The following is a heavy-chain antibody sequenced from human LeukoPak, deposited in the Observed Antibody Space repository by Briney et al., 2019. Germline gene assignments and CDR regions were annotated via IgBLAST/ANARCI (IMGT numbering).Heavy chain of an antibody. V-gene: IGHV3-30-3*01. CDR1: GFTFSSYA. J-gene: IGHJ4*02. CDR3: ARVRSSWYGGD. Sequence: GGSLRLSCAASGFTFSSYAMHWVRQAPGKGLEWVAVISYDGSDKYYADSVKGRFTISRDNSKNTLYLQMNSLRAEDTAVYYCARVRSSWYGGDWGQGSLVIVSS. CDR2: ISYDGSDK. D-gene: IGHD6-13*01.